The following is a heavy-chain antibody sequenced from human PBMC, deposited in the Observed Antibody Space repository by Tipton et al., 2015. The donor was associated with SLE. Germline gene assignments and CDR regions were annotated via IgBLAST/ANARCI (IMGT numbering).Heavy chain of an antibody. V-gene: IGHV4-59*11. Sequence: TLSLTCTVSGRSFSSHYWSWIRQPPGKGLDWIGYIHDSGTTNYKPSLKSRVTMSVDTSKNQFSLKLNSVTAADTAVYYCARGVRIAVVKGWYFDLWGRGTLVTVSS. CDR2: IHDSGTT. CDR3: ARGVRIAVVKGWYFDL. J-gene: IGHJ2*01. D-gene: IGHD6-19*01. CDR1: GRSFSSHY.